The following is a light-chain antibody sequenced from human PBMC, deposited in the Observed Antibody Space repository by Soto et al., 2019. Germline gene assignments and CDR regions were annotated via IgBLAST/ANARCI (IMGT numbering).Light chain of an antibody. Sequence: QSALTQPASVSGSPGQSITISCTGASGDVGAYDYVTWYQQHPGKAPKLIIFEVANRPSGVSARFSGSKSGNTASLTISGLQAEDEADYYCSSYTTSSTVVFGGGTKLTVL. CDR1: SGDVGAYDY. CDR2: EVA. J-gene: IGLJ2*01. CDR3: SSYTTSSTVV. V-gene: IGLV2-14*01.